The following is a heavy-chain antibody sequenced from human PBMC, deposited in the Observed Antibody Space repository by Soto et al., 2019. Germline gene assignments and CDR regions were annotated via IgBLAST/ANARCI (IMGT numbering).Heavy chain of an antibody. Sequence: GGSLRLSCAPSGFTFSSYWMHWVRQAPGKGLVWVSRINSDGSSTSYADSVKGRFTTSRDNAKNSLYLQMNSLRAEDTAVYYCARDADFWSGFDIWGQGTMVTVSS. CDR2: INSDGSST. V-gene: IGHV3-74*01. D-gene: IGHD3-3*01. J-gene: IGHJ3*02. CDR3: ARDADFWSGFDI. CDR1: GFTFSSYW.